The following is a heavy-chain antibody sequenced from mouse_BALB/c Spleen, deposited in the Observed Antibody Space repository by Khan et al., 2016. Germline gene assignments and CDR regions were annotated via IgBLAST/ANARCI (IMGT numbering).Heavy chain of an antibody. J-gene: IGHJ4*01. CDR3: ARGGDYSLYYAMDY. CDR2: IYPGDGDT. V-gene: IGHV1-87*01. Sequence: QVQLQQSGAELARPGASVKLSCKASGYTFTSYWMQWVKQRPGQGLEWIGAIYPGDGDTRYTPKFKGKATLTADNSSSTAYMQLSSLASEDSAVYYCARGGDYSLYYAMDYWGQGTSVTVSS. CDR1: GYTFTSYW. D-gene: IGHD1-1*01.